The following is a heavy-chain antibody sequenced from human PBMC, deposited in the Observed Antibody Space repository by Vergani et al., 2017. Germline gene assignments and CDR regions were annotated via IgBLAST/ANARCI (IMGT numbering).Heavy chain of an antibody. CDR1: GFSLSSYA. J-gene: IGHJ1*01. CDR3: ARAPSSLLCRAGYFQH. V-gene: IGHV3-30-3*01. D-gene: IGHD2-2*01. Sequence: QVSLVESGGGVVQPGRSLRLSCAASGFSLSSYAMHWVRQALGKGLEWVAVISYDVSNKYYADSGKGRFTISRDNSKNTLYLQMNSLRAEDTAVYYCARAPSSLLCRAGYFQHWGQGTLVTVSS. CDR2: ISYDVSNK.